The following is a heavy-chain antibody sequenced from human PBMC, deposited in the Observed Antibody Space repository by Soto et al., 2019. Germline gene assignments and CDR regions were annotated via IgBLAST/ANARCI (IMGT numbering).Heavy chain of an antibody. CDR1: GFTFSSYS. J-gene: IGHJ4*02. CDR3: ATFPEYCSGGSCYSGPGRFVDY. V-gene: IGHV3-21*01. CDR2: ISSSSSYI. D-gene: IGHD2-15*01. Sequence: GGSLRLSCAASGFTFSSYSMNWVRQAPGKGLEWVSSISSSSSYIYYADSVKGRFTISRDNAKNSLYLQMNSLRAEDTAVYYCATFPEYCSGGSCYSGPGRFVDYWGQGTLVTVSS.